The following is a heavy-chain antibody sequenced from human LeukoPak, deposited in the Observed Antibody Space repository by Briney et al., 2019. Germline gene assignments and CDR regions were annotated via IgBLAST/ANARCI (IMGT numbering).Heavy chain of an antibody. V-gene: IGHV3-23*01. J-gene: IGHJ4*02. Sequence: GGSLRLSCAASGFTFSSYAMSWVRQAPGKGLEWVSGISGSGDSTYYTDSVKGRFAISRDNSKNTLYLQMNSLRAEDTAVYYCAKTRGYCSGGACYSDYWGQGTLVTVSS. CDR1: GFTFSSYA. CDR3: AKTRGYCSGGACYSDY. CDR2: ISGSGDST. D-gene: IGHD2-15*01.